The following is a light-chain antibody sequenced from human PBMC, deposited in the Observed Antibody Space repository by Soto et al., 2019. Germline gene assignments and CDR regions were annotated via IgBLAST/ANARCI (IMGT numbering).Light chain of an antibody. CDR1: QSVTSSY. CDR2: GAS. Sequence: IVLTQSPGILSLSPGEGATLSCRASQSVTSSYLAWYQQKPGQAPRLLIYGASTRATGISDRFSGSGSGTDFTLTISRLEPEDFAVYYCQHYGTSPKTFGQGTKLEIK. CDR3: QHYGTSPKT. J-gene: IGKJ2*01. V-gene: IGKV3-20*01.